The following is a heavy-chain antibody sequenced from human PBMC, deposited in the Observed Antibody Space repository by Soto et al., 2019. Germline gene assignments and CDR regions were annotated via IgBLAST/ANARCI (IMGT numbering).Heavy chain of an antibody. Sequence: ASVKVSCKASGYTFTGYYMHWVRQAPGQGLEWMGWINPNSGGTNYAQKFQGWVTMTRDTSISTAYMELSRLRSEDTAVYYCARVYCSGGSCYGIDYWGQGTLVTVSS. D-gene: IGHD2-15*01. CDR2: INPNSGGT. CDR1: GYTFTGYY. V-gene: IGHV1-2*04. CDR3: ARVYCSGGSCYGIDY. J-gene: IGHJ4*02.